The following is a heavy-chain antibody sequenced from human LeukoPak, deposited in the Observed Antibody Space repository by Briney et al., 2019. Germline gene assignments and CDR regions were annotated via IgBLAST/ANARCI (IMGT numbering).Heavy chain of an antibody. CDR1: GYTFTSYG. CDR2: ISGYNGDT. CDR3: ARGNLAGKFTNTGVLDH. J-gene: IGHJ4*02. V-gene: IGHV1-18*01. Sequence: ASVKVSCKASGYTFTSYGISWVRQAPGQGLQWMGWISGYNGDTNYAQAFKDRITITTDTSTNTVYMELGILRSDDTAVFYCARGNLAGKFTNTGVLDHWGQGTLVTVSS. D-gene: IGHD2-15*01.